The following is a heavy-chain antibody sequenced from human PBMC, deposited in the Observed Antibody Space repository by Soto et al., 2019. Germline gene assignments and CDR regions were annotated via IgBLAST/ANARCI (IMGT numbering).Heavy chain of an antibody. CDR2: ISAYNGNT. CDR1: GYTFTRYG. CDR3: ARLPVGYYYDSSGLFDY. D-gene: IGHD3-22*01. V-gene: IGHV1-18*01. J-gene: IGHJ4*02. Sequence: ASVKVSCKASGYTFTRYGISWVRQAPGQGLEWMGWISAYNGNTNYAQKLQGRVTMTTDTSTSTAYMELRSLRSDDTAVYYCARLPVGYYYDSSGLFDYWGQGTLVTVSS.